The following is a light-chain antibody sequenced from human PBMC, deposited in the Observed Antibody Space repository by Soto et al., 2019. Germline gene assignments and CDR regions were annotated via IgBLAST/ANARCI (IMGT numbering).Light chain of an antibody. J-gene: IGLJ1*01. Sequence: QSVLTQPPSVSGAPGQRVTISCTGSSSNIGAGYDVHWYQQLPGTAPKLLIYGNSNRPSGVPDRFSGSKSGTSASLAITGLQAEDEADYFCQSYDSSLRGHYVFGTGTKVTVL. CDR1: SSNIGAGYD. V-gene: IGLV1-40*01. CDR3: QSYDSSLRGHYV. CDR2: GNS.